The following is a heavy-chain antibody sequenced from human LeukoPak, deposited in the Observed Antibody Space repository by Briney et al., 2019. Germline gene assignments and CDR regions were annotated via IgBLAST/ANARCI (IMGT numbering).Heavy chain of an antibody. CDR1: GGTFSSYA. Sequence: SVKVSCKASGGTFSSYAISWVRQAPGQGLEWMGRIIPILGIANYAQKFQGRVTITADKSTSTAYMELSSLRSEDTAVYYCARDLSLTWTDYWGQGTLVTVSS. D-gene: IGHD3/OR15-3a*01. J-gene: IGHJ4*02. CDR2: IIPILGIA. CDR3: ARDLSLTWTDY. V-gene: IGHV1-69*04.